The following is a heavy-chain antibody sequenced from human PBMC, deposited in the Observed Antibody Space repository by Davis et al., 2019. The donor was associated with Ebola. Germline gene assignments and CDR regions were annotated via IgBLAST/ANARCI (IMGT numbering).Heavy chain of an antibody. CDR3: ARGEYGDYVHP. V-gene: IGHV4-59*01. J-gene: IGHJ5*02. Sequence: PSETLSLTCTVSGGSIRTYYWSWIRQPPGKGLQWIGYIYHTGDTNYSPSLRTRVTISLDTSKNQFSLKLTSVTAADTAVYYCARGEYGDYVHPWGQGTLVTVSS. D-gene: IGHD4-17*01. CDR2: IYHTGDT. CDR1: GGSIRTYY.